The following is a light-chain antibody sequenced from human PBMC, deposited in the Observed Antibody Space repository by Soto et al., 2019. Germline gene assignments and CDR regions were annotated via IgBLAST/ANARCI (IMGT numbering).Light chain of an antibody. CDR1: QSVSND. V-gene: IGKV3-15*01. Sequence: EIVMTQSPATLSVSPGERATLSCRASQSVSNDLVWYQQKPGQAPGLLIYAASTRATGIPTRFSGSGSGTEFTLTISSLQSEDFAVYYCQQYNKWPPRTFGQGTKVESK. CDR3: QQYNKWPPRT. CDR2: AAS. J-gene: IGKJ1*01.